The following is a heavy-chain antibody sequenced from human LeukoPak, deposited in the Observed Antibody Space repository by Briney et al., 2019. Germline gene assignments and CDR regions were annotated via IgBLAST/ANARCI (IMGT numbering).Heavy chain of an antibody. CDR2: ISGSGGST. J-gene: IGHJ4*02. CDR3: AKDRSSTTSCSNY. V-gene: IGHV3-23*01. CDR1: GFTFSSYA. Sequence: GESLRLSCAASGFTFSSYAMSWVRQAPGKGLEWVSAISGSGGSTYYADSVKGRFTISRDNSKNMLYLEMNSLRVEDTAIYYCAKDRSSTTSCSNYWGRGTLVTVSS. D-gene: IGHD2-2*01.